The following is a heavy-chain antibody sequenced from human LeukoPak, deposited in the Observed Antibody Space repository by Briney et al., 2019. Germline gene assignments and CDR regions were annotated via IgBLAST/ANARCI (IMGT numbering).Heavy chain of an antibody. J-gene: IGHJ4*02. V-gene: IGHV1-18*01. CDR2: ISAYNGNT. Sequence: ASVKVSCKASGGTFSSYAISWVRQAPGQGLEWMGWISAYNGNTNYAQKLQGRVTMTTDTSTSTAYMELRSLRSEDTAVYYCARSYYDSSGYYFDYWGQGTLVTVSS. CDR3: ARSYYDSSGYYFDY. D-gene: IGHD3-22*01. CDR1: GGTFSSYA.